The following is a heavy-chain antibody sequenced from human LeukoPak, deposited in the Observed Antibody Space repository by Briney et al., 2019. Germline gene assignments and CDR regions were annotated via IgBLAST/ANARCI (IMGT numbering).Heavy chain of an antibody. Sequence: GGSLRLSCAASGFTFSPYTMNWVRQAPGKGLEWVSSISSTSGYMYYADSVKGRFTISRDNAENSLYLQMNSLRAEDTAVYYCARARTYDSSDPYYYYYAMDVWGQGTTVTVSS. J-gene: IGHJ6*02. CDR1: GFTFSPYT. CDR3: ARARTYDSSDPYYYYYAMDV. CDR2: ISSTSGYM. V-gene: IGHV3-21*01. D-gene: IGHD3-22*01.